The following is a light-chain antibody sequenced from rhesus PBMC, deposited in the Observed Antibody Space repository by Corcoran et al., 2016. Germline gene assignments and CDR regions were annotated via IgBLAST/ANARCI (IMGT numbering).Light chain of an antibody. CDR2: AAS. J-gene: IGKJ1*01. Sequence: DIQMTQSPSSLSASVGDKVTITCRASQDIRGWLAWYQQKSGKAPQLLISAASSLQSGVPSRFSGSGSVTDYTLTISSLQPEDFATYYCQQGYDTPWTFGQGTKVEIK. CDR1: QDIRGW. V-gene: IGKV1-18*01. CDR3: QQGYDTPWT.